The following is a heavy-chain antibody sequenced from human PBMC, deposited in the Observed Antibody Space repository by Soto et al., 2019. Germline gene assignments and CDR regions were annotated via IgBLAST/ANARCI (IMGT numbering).Heavy chain of an antibody. CDR3: AKDLRIAVAGTDYFDS. CDR2: ISYDVTNK. Sequence: QVQLVESGGGVVQPGRSLRLSCAASGFSFSSYGMHWVRQAPGKGLEWVAVISYDVTNKYYADSVKGRFTISRDNSKNTLYLQMKSLRAEDTGEYYCAKDLRIAVAGTDYFDSWGQGTLVTVSS. D-gene: IGHD6-19*01. J-gene: IGHJ4*02. V-gene: IGHV3-30*18. CDR1: GFSFSSYG.